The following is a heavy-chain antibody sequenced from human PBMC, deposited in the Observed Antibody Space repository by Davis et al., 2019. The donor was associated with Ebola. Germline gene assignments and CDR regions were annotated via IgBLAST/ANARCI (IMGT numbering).Heavy chain of an antibody. J-gene: IGHJ4*02. D-gene: IGHD4-11*01. CDR3: ARDSATVTTYFDY. Sequence: GESLKISCAASGLTFSSYIMNWVRQAPGKGLEWVSSITSSSSSIYYADSVKGRFTISRDNAKNSLYLQMNSLRAEDTAVYYCARDSATVTTYFDYWGRGTLVTVSS. CDR2: ITSSSSSI. CDR1: GLTFSSYI. V-gene: IGHV3-21*06.